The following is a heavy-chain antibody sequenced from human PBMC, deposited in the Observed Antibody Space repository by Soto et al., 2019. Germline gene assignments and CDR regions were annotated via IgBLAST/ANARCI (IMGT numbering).Heavy chain of an antibody. J-gene: IGHJ5*02. V-gene: IGHV4-34*01. Sequence: QLQLQQWGAGLLKPSETLSLTCGVYGGSFSGFWWSWIRQPPGKGLEWIGEINHSGNTNYNTTLKXRXTXXLDTSKNQFSLKLTSVTAADTAVYYCARGYGSGSTWGQGTLVTVSS. CDR2: INHSGNT. CDR1: GGSFSGFW. CDR3: ARGYGSGST. D-gene: IGHD3-10*01.